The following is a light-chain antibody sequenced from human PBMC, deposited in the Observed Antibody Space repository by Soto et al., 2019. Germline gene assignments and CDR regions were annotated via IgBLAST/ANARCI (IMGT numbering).Light chain of an antibody. CDR3: QQSYSAPIT. Sequence: EIQITQSPSSRAASVGDRVTITCQASEDINRYLHWYQQKPGKAPEVLIYAASSLQGGVPPRFSGSGSGTDFTLTITSLQPEDFATYYCQQSYSAPITFGQGTRLEIK. CDR2: AAS. V-gene: IGKV1-39*01. CDR1: EDINRY. J-gene: IGKJ5*01.